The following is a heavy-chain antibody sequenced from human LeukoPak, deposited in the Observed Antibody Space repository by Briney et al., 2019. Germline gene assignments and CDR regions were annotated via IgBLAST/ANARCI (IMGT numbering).Heavy chain of an antibody. CDR1: GFTFTTYG. D-gene: IGHD1-26*01. V-gene: IGHV3-48*02. CDR3: AKGGKWDVTPFDY. J-gene: IGHJ4*02. CDR2: LSGRSNSI. Sequence: PGGSLRLSCAASGFTFTTYGMNWLRQAPGKGLEWVSYLSGRSNSIYYAESVKGRFTISRDNAKNSLYLQMNSLRDEDTAVYYCAKGGKWDVTPFDYWGQGTLVTVSS.